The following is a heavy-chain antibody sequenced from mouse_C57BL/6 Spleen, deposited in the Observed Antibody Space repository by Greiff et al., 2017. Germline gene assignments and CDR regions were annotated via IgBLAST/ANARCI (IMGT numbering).Heavy chain of an antibody. Sequence: SVAELVRPGASVKLSCTASGFNIKNTYMRWVKQRPEQGLEWIGRIDPANGNTKYAPQFQGKATITADTSSNTAYLQLSSLPSEDTAIYYCARSPYDYDAMDYVGQGTSVTVSS. CDR2: IDPANGNT. CDR3: ARSPYDYDAMDY. CDR1: GFNIKNTY. V-gene: IGHV14-3*01. J-gene: IGHJ4*01.